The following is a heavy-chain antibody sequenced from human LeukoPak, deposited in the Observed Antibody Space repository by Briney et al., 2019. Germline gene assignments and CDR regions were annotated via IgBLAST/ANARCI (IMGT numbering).Heavy chain of an antibody. Sequence: SQTLSLTCTVSGGSISSGSYYWSWIRQPAGKGLEWIGRIYTSGSTNYNPSLRSPVTISVDTSKNQFSLKLSSVTAADTAVYYCARDIHCSGGSCYPNDAFDIWGQGTMVTVSS. CDR1: GGSISSGSYY. J-gene: IGHJ3*02. D-gene: IGHD2-15*01. CDR3: ARDIHCSGGSCYPNDAFDI. V-gene: IGHV4-61*02. CDR2: IYTSGST.